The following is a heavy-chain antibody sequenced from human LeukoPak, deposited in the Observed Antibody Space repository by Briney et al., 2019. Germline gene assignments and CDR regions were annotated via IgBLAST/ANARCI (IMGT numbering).Heavy chain of an antibody. J-gene: IGHJ4*02. CDR1: GGSISSSSYY. CDR3: ARARRDDYFDY. V-gene: IGHV4-39*07. Sequence: SETLSLTCTVSGGSISSSSYYWGWIRQPPGKGLGWIGSIYYSGSTYYNPSLKSRVTISVDTSKNQFSLKLSSVTAADTAVYYCARARRDDYFDYWGQGTLVTVSS. CDR2: IYYSGST.